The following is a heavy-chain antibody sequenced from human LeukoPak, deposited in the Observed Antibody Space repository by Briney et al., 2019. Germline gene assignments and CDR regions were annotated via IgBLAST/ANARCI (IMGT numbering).Heavy chain of an antibody. J-gene: IGHJ3*02. V-gene: IGHV3-66*01. D-gene: IGHD2-15*01. CDR2: INSDGST. CDR3: ATARGVFDI. Sequence: PAGGSLRLSCAASGFTVSSNYITWVRQAPGKGLEWVSFINSDGSTYYTESVKGRFTISRDNAKNTLYLQMDNLRVEDTAVYYWATARGVFDIWGQGTMVTVSS. CDR1: GFTVSSNY.